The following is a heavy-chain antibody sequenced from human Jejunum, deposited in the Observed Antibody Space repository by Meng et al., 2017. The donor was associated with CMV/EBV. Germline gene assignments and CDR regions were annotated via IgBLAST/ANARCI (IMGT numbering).Heavy chain of an antibody. CDR3: AKDRVSTAMITNYFDS. Sequence: TFSSYAMSWVRQAPGRGLEWVSAISGSGGDTYYADSVKGRFTISRDNSKNTLYLRMNSLRAEDTAIYYCAKDRVSTAMITNYFDSWGQGTLVTVSS. D-gene: IGHD5-18*01. J-gene: IGHJ4*02. CDR1: TFSSYA. CDR2: ISGSGGDT. V-gene: IGHV3-23*01.